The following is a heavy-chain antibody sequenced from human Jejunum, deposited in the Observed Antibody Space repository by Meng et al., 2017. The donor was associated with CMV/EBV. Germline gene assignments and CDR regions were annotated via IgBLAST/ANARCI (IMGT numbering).Heavy chain of an antibody. CDR3: ARDMGQQLVPVSFDY. J-gene: IGHJ4*02. D-gene: IGHD6-13*01. V-gene: IGHV4-39*07. Sequence: GGSISNSDYYWGWIRLPPGKGLEWIGSIFHSGNTYHNPSLQSRVTISVDTSKNQFSLRLTSVTAADTAVYYCARDMGQQLVPVSFDYWGQGTLVTVSS. CDR1: GGSISNSDYY. CDR2: IFHSGNT.